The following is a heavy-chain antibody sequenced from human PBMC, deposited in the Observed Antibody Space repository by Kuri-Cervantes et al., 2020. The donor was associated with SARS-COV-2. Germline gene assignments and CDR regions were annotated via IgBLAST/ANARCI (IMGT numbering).Heavy chain of an antibody. CDR1: GFIFSSHS. Sequence: GGSLRLSCAASGFIFSSHSMNWVRQAPGKGLEWVSYISSSSSTIYYADSVKGRFTISRDNAKNSLYLQMNSLRAEDTAVYYCAKSSTITIFGVVIIPEYFQHWGQGTLVTVSS. CDR3: AKSSTITIFGVVIIPEYFQH. D-gene: IGHD3-3*01. J-gene: IGHJ1*01. V-gene: IGHV3-48*01. CDR2: ISSSSSTI.